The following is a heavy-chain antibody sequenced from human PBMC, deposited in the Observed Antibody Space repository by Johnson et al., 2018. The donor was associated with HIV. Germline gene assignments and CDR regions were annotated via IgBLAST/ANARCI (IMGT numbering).Heavy chain of an antibody. D-gene: IGHD3-22*01. CDR3: ARAYMTYSYYDSSGYYYHDAFDI. CDR2: ISYDGSNK. V-gene: IGHV3-30*04. CDR1: GFTFSSYA. Sequence: QVQLVESGGGVVQPGKSLRLSCAVSGFTFSSYAMVRQAPGQGLGLVAVISYDGSNKYYAESVKGRFTISSDNYKYTLYLQLNSLRAEDTAVYYCARAYMTYSYYDSSGYYYHDAFDIWGQGTMVTVSS. J-gene: IGHJ3*02.